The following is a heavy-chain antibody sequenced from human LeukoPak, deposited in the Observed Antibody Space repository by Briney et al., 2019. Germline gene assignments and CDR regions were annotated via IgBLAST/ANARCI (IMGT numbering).Heavy chain of an antibody. CDR1: GYMFTGYY. CDR2: INPNSGGT. Sequence: ASVTVSCKASGYMFTGYYMHWVRQAPGQGLEWMGWINPNSGGTNYAQKFQGRVTMTRDTSISTVYMELSRLRSDDTAVYYCARDIGSYDYYYYGMDVWGQGTTVTVSS. D-gene: IGHD1-26*01. CDR3: ARDIGSYDYYYYGMDV. J-gene: IGHJ6*01. V-gene: IGHV1-2*02.